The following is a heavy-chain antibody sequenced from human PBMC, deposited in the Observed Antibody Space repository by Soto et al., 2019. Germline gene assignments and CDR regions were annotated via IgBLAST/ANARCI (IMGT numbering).Heavy chain of an antibody. J-gene: IGHJ4*01. V-gene: IGHV4-59*01. CDR1: GGSSTSYY. CDR2: IHNSGST. Sequence: QVQLQESGPGLVKPSETLSLTCTVSGGSSTSYYWSWIRQPPGKGLEWIGYIHNSGSTSYNPSLQSRVTISADVSKNQFSLDLRSVTAADTAVYYCARRWSGTDYWGHGTLVTVSS. CDR3: ARRWSGTDY. D-gene: IGHD3-10*01.